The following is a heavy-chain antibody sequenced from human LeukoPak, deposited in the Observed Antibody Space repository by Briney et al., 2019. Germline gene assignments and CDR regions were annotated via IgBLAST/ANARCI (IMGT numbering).Heavy chain of an antibody. D-gene: IGHD4-17*01. CDR3: ASTYYGGNSDAFDI. J-gene: IGHJ3*02. V-gene: IGHV4-34*01. CDR1: GGSFSGYY. Sequence: PSETLSLTCAVYGGSFSGYYWSWIRQPPGKGLEWIGEINHSGSTNYNPSLKSRVTISVDTSKNQFSLKLSSVTAADTAVYYCASTYYGGNSDAFDIWGQGTMVTVSS. CDR2: INHSGST.